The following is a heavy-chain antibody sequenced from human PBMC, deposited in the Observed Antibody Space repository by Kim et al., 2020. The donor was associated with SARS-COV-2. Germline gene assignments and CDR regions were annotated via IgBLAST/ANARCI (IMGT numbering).Heavy chain of an antibody. D-gene: IGHD6-13*01. V-gene: IGHV4-39*01. CDR3: ATRIADGGYFDY. Sequence: YDNPSLKSRITISVDTSKKQFSLKMRSVTAADTSVYYCATRIADGGYFDYWGQGILVTVSS. J-gene: IGHJ4*02.